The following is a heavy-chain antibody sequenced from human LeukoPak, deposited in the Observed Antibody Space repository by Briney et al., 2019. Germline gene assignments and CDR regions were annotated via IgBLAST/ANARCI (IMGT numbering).Heavy chain of an antibody. D-gene: IGHD1-26*01. J-gene: IGHJ4*02. CDR3: ASRSLGSYFSLVDY. Sequence: GGSLRLXCAASGFTFSSYSMNWVRQAPGKGLEWVSSISSSSSYIYYADSVKGRFTISRDNAKNSLYLQMNSLRAEDTAVYYCASRSLGSYFSLVDYWGQGTLVTVSS. CDR1: GFTFSSYS. V-gene: IGHV3-21*01. CDR2: ISSSSSYI.